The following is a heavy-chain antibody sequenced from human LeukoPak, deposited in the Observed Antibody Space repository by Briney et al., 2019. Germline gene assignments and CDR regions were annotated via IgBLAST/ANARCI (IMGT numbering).Heavy chain of an antibody. D-gene: IGHD4-17*01. J-gene: IGHJ4*02. Sequence: PSETLSLTCALYGGSFSNYYWNWIRQTPGQGLEWIGQIYHSGHADYNSSLKSRVSISIDTSKNLFSLTLSSVTAADTAVYYCARGDGDSPIDYWGQGTLVTVSS. CDR3: ARGDGDSPIDY. CDR2: IYHSGHA. V-gene: IGHV4-34*01. CDR1: GGSFSNYY.